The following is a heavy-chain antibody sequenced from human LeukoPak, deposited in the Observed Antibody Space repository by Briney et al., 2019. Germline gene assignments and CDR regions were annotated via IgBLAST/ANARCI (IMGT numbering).Heavy chain of an antibody. CDR2: INPNSGGT. J-gene: IGHJ4*02. CDR3: AREKYDGKSWDS. V-gene: IGHV1-2*06. CDR1: GGTFSSYA. Sequence: EASVKVSCKASGGTFSSYAISWVRQAPGQGLEWMGRINPNSGGTNYAQNFQGRVTMTRDTSISTAYMELTRLRSDDTAVYYCAREKYDGKSWDSWGQGTLVTVSS. D-gene: IGHD4-23*01.